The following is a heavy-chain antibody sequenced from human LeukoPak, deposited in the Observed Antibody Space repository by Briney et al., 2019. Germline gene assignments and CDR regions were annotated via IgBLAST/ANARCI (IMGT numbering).Heavy chain of an antibody. CDR3: AKERDTAMVTIDY. D-gene: IGHD5-18*01. V-gene: IGHV3-30*02. Sequence: PGGSLSHSCAASGFTFSSYGMHWVRQAPGKGLEWVAFIRYDGSNKYYADSVKGRFTISRDNSKNTLYLQMNSLRAEDTAVYYCAKERDTAMVTIDYWGQGTLVTVSS. CDR2: IRYDGSNK. J-gene: IGHJ4*02. CDR1: GFTFSSYG.